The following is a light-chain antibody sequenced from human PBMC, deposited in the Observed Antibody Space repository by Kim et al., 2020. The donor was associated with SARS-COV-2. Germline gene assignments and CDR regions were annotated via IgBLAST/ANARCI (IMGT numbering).Light chain of an antibody. V-gene: IGKV3-15*01. J-gene: IGKJ2*01. CDR1: HSVSNN. CDR2: DAS. Sequence: EIVMTQSPATLSVSPGETATLSCRASHSVSNNLAWYQQKPGQAPRPLISDASTRATGIPARFSGRGSGTEFTLTISSLQSEDFAVYYCQQYNDWPYTFGQGTKLEI. CDR3: QQYNDWPYT.